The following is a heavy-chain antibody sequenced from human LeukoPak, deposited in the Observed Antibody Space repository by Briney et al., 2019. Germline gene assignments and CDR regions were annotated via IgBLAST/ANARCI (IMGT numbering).Heavy chain of an antibody. V-gene: IGHV4-34*01. Sequence: PSETLSLTCAVYGASFSGYYWSWIRQPPGKGLEWIGEINHSGSTNYNPSLKSRVTISVDTSKNQFSLKLSSVTAADTAVYYCAREITMVRGVIFPRGGNWFDPWGQGTLVTVSS. CDR3: AREITMVRGVIFPRGGNWFDP. CDR1: GASFSGYY. J-gene: IGHJ5*02. D-gene: IGHD3-10*01. CDR2: INHSGST.